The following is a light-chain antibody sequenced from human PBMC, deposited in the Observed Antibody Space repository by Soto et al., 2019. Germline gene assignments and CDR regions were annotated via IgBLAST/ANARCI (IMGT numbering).Light chain of an antibody. CDR1: ESISSN. V-gene: IGKV3D-15*01. Sequence: EIVMTQSPATLSVSPGERVTLSCRASESISSNLAWYQQKPGQAPSLLMYGASNRATGIPARFSGSGSGTEFALTISSLQSEDFAVYYCQQYKSWTSITFGQGTRLEI. J-gene: IGKJ5*01. CDR3: QQYKSWTSIT. CDR2: GAS.